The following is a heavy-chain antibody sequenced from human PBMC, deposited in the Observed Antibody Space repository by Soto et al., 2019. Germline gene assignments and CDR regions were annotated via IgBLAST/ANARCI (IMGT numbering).Heavy chain of an antibody. V-gene: IGHV4-59*01. CDR2: IYYSGST. J-gene: IGHJ6*02. CDR3: ARVSFGGCSGGSRYSQGHPYYYYGMDV. CDR1: GGSISSYY. Sequence: SETLSLTCTVSGGSISSYYWSWIRQPPGKGLEWIGYIYYSGSTNYNPSLKSRVTISVDTSKNQFSLKLSSVTAADTAVYYCARVSFGGCSGGSRYSQGHPYYYYGMDVWGQGTTVTVSS. D-gene: IGHD2-15*01.